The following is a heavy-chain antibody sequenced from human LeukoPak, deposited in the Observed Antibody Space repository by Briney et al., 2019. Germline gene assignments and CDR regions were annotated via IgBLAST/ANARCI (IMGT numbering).Heavy chain of an antibody. D-gene: IGHD6-13*01. J-gene: IGHJ5*02. CDR3: ARGRLYSSWYTHPVDWFDP. CDR2: VNSDGYST. Sequence: GGSLRLSCAASGFTFSSYWMHWVRHVPGRGLVWVSRVNSDGYSTSYADSVKGRFTISRDNAKNSLYLQMNSLRAEDTAVYYCARGRLYSSWYTHPVDWFDPWGQGTLVTVSS. V-gene: IGHV3-74*01. CDR1: GFTFSSYW.